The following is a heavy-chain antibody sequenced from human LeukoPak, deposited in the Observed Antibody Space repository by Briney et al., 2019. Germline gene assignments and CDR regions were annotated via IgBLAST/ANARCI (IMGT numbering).Heavy chain of an antibody. CDR3: ARGGYCSGGSCYLDY. D-gene: IGHD2-15*01. V-gene: IGHV1-8*01. J-gene: IGHJ4*02. CDR2: MNPNSGNT. CDR1: GYTFTSYD. Sequence: GSVRVSCKDSGYTFTSYDINWVRQAPGQGGEWMGWMNPNSGNTGYAQKFQGRVTMTRNTSISTAYMELSSLRSEDTAVYYCARGGYCSGGSCYLDYWGQGTLVTVSS.